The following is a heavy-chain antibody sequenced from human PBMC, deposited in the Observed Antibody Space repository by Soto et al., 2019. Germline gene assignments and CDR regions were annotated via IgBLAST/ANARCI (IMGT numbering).Heavy chain of an antibody. D-gene: IGHD3-9*01. CDR3: ARHPAGLRYFDY. J-gene: IGHJ4*02. Sequence: SETLSLTCTVSGASVSTGDWSWIRQPPGKGLEWIAFMYFGGSSNYDPSLTSRVTISMDTSKNQFSLKLTSLTAADTAVYYCARHPAGLRYFDYWGPGTLVTVSS. CDR2: MYFGGSS. CDR1: GASVSTGD. V-gene: IGHV4-59*08.